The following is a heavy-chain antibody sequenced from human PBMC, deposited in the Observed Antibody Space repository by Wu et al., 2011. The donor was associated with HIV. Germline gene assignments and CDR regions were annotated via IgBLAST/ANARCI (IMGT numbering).Heavy chain of an antibody. CDR3: ARQRIPDQLLYGGFAMDV. CDR2: ISAYNGDT. CDR1: GNTFTNYG. J-gene: IGHJ6*03. Sequence: QVQLVQSGGEVKKPGAAVKVSCKAPGNTFTNYGISWVRQAPGQGLEWMGWISAYNGDTNYAQKFQGRVTMTTDTSTSTAYMELRSLRSDDTAVYYCARQRIPDQLLYGGFAMDV. D-gene: IGHD2-2*02. V-gene: IGHV1-18*01.